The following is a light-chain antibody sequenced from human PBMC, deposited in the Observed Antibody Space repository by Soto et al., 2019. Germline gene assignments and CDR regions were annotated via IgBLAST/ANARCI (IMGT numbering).Light chain of an antibody. CDR3: QQYGSSPLT. Sequence: EIVLTQSPGTLSLSPGERATLSCRASQSVSSSYLAWYQQKPGQAPRLLIYGASSRATGIPERFSGSGSGTDFTLTISSLEPDDFAVYYCQQYGSSPLTFGGGTKVEIK. CDR2: GAS. CDR1: QSVSSSY. J-gene: IGKJ4*02. V-gene: IGKV3-20*01.